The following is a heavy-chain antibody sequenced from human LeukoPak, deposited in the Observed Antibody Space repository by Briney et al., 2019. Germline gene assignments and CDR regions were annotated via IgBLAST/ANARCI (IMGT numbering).Heavy chain of an antibody. CDR2: INHSGST. V-gene: IGHV4-34*01. CDR1: GGSFSGYY. D-gene: IGHD1-26*01. J-gene: IGHJ3*02. CDR3: ARASRVLASGSYFRWEAFDI. Sequence: SETLSLTCAVYGGSFSGYYWSWIRQPPGKGLEWIGEINHSGSTNYNPSLKSRVTISVDTSKNQFSLKLSSVTAADTAVYYCARASRVLASGSYFRWEAFDIWGQGTMVTVSS.